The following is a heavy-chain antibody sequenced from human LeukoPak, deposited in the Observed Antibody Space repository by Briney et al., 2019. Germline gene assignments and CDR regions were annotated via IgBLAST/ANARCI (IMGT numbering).Heavy chain of an antibody. Sequence: PGGSLRLSCAASGFTFSGYGMHWVRQASGKGLEWVAVISYDGSNKYYADSVKGRFIISRDNSKNTLYVQMDSLRAEDTAVYYCAKYLAHSSGWLLDAFDIWGQGTMVTVSS. CDR3: AKYLAHSSGWLLDAFDI. V-gene: IGHV3-30*18. CDR1: GFTFSGYG. CDR2: ISYDGSNK. D-gene: IGHD6-19*01. J-gene: IGHJ3*02.